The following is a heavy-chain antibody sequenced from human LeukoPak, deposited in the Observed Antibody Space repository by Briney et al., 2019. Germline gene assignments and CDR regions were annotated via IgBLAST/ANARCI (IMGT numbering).Heavy chain of an antibody. J-gene: IGHJ4*02. V-gene: IGHV3-9*01. CDR3: AKDTWDSSGYLSL. CDR2: ISWHSGSI. Sequence: LPGGSLRLSCAASGFTFHDYAMHWVRHAPGKGLEWVSGISWHSGSIGYADSVKGRFTISRDNAKNSLYLQMNSLRAEDTALYYCAKDTWDSSGYLSLWGQGTLVTVSS. D-gene: IGHD3-22*01. CDR1: GFTFHDYA.